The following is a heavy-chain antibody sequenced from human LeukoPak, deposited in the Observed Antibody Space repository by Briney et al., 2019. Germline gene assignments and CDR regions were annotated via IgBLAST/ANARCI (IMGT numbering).Heavy chain of an antibody. V-gene: IGHV3-23*01. CDR1: GFTFSSYW. CDR3: ARGFISYCSGGSCPPFGY. D-gene: IGHD2-15*01. CDR2: ISGSGGST. J-gene: IGHJ4*02. Sequence: GGSLRLSCAASGFTFSSYWMTWVRQAPGKGLEWVSAISGSGGSTYYADSVKGRFTISRDNAKDSLYLQMYSLRGEDTAVYYCARGFISYCSGGSCPPFGYWGQGTLVTVSS.